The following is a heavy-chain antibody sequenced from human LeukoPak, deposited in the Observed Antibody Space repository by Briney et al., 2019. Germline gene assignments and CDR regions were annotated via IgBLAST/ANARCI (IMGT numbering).Heavy chain of an antibody. D-gene: IGHD3-9*01. CDR2: INHSGST. Sequence: SETLSLTCAVYGGSFSGYYWSWIRQPPGKGLEWIGEINHSGSTNYNPSLKSRVTISVVTSKNQFSLKLSSVTAADTAVYYCARVDYDILNYYGMDVWGQGTTVTVSS. J-gene: IGHJ6*02. V-gene: IGHV4-34*01. CDR1: GGSFSGYY. CDR3: ARVDYDILNYYGMDV.